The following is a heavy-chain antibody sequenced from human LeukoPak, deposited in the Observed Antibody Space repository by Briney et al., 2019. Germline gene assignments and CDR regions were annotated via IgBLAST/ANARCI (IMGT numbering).Heavy chain of an antibody. Sequence: PGGSLRLSCAASGFTFSSYAMSWVRQAPGKGLEWVSAISGSGGSTYYADSVKCRFTISIDNSKNTLYLQMNSLRAEDTAVYYCAKDQMAQWLLPFFDYWGQGTLVTVSS. V-gene: IGHV3-23*01. D-gene: IGHD3-22*01. CDR2: ISGSGGST. CDR1: GFTFSSYA. J-gene: IGHJ4*02. CDR3: AKDQMAQWLLPFFDY.